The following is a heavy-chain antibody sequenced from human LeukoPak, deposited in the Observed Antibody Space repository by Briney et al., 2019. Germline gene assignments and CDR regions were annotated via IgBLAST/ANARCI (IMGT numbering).Heavy chain of an antibody. J-gene: IGHJ4*02. D-gene: IGHD6-19*01. V-gene: IGHV3-7*03. Sequence: GGSLRLSCAASGFTFSSYWMSWVRQAPGKGLEWMANIKQDGSETFYVDSVKGRFTISRDNSKNTLYLQMNSLRAEDTAVYYCAKDNAYSSGWLYYFDYWGQGTLVTVSS. CDR3: AKDNAYSSGWLYYFDY. CDR2: IKQDGSET. CDR1: GFTFSSYW.